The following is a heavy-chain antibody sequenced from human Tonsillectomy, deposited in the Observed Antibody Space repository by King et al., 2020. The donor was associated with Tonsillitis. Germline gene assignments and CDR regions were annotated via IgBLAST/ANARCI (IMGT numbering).Heavy chain of an antibody. J-gene: IGHJ3*02. Sequence: VPLVESGGGLVKPGGSLRLSCAASGFTFSNAWMNWVRPAPGKGLEWVGRIKSKTDGGTTDYAAPVKGRFTISRDDSKNTLYLQMNSLKTEDTAVYYCTTEGSGSLGGAFDIWGQGTMVTVSS. D-gene: IGHD2-15*01. V-gene: IGHV3-15*07. CDR3: TTEGSGSLGGAFDI. CDR1: GFTFSNAW. CDR2: IKSKTDGGTT.